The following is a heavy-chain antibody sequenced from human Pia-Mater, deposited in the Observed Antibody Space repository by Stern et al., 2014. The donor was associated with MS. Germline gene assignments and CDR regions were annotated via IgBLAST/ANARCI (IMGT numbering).Heavy chain of an antibody. CDR3: ARVAADTFDF. CDR1: DYTFASYG. D-gene: IGHD6-19*01. Sequence: QVQLVESGAEVKKPGASVKVSCKAPDYTFASYGITWVRHAPGQGLEWLGRVPANRGNTNYAQRLQGSVTMTTEHSTPTASLGMRNLRSDDTAVYYCARVAADTFDFWGQGTQVIVSS. CDR2: VPANRGNT. V-gene: IGHV1-18*01. J-gene: IGHJ4*02.